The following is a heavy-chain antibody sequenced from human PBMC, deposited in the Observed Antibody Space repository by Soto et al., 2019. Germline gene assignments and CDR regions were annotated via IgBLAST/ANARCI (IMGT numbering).Heavy chain of an antibody. CDR3: ARDRGGDVGQFLFPDGFDL. Sequence: GGSLRLSCAASGFSFSSYEMSWVRQAPGKGLEWISYIGGSGGTKYSADSVKGRFIISRDNAQNSLYLQMNSLRVEDTAVYYCARDRGGDVGQFLFPDGFDLWGQGTMVTVSS. D-gene: IGHD3-10*01. CDR2: IGGSGGTK. J-gene: IGHJ3*01. CDR1: GFSFSSYE. V-gene: IGHV3-48*03.